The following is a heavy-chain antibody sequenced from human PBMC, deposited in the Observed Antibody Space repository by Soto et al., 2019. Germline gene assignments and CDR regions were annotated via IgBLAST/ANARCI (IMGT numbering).Heavy chain of an antibody. CDR2: INGNADNS. CDR3: VRDFRGAVAGSEFDH. CDR1: GFSFVSYW. V-gene: IGHV3-74*01. J-gene: IGHJ4*01. Sequence: EVQLAESGGGLVLTGGSLGLSCAASGFSFVSYWMHWVRQFPGEGLAWVSRINGNADNSDYADSVKGRFTISRDNAMNRLYLQMDRLIADDTGVYYCVRDFRGAVAGSEFDHWGHGTLVTVSS. D-gene: IGHD6-19*01.